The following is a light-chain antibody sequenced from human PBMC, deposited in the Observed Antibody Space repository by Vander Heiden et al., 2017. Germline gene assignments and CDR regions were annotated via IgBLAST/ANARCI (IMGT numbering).Light chain of an antibody. CDR2: RAS. CDR1: QSISSW. Sequence: DIQMTQSPSTLSASVGDRVTITCRASQSISSWLAWYQQKPGKAPKLLIYRASSLQSGVPSRFSGSGSGTDFTLTISSLQPDDSATYFCQQYNSRCAFGQGTKLEIK. V-gene: IGKV1-5*03. CDR3: QQYNSRCA. J-gene: IGKJ2*02.